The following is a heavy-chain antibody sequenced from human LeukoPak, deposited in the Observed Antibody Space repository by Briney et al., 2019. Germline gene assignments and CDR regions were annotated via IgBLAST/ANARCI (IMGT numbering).Heavy chain of an antibody. Sequence: PGGSLRLSCAASGFTFSSYSMNWVRQAPGKGLEWVSSISSSSSYIYYADSVKGRFTISRDNAKNSLYLQMNSLRAEDTAVYYCAKLGGQEAYNYYVGVWGKGTTVAVSS. J-gene: IGHJ6*03. D-gene: IGHD3-16*01. CDR3: AKLGGQEAYNYYVGV. CDR2: ISSSSSYI. CDR1: GFTFSSYS. V-gene: IGHV3-21*04.